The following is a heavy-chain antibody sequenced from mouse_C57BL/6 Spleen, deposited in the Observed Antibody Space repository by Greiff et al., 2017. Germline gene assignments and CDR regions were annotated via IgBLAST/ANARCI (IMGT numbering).Heavy chain of an antibody. D-gene: IGHD1-1*01. CDR2: IDPSDSYN. CDR3: ARTTTVVDY. Sequence: QVQLKQPGAELVKPGASVKLSCKASGYTFTSYWMQWVKQRPGQGLEWIGEIDPSDSYNNYNQKFKGKATLTVDTSSSTAYMQLSSLTSEDSAVFYCARTTTVVDYWGQGTTLTVSS. V-gene: IGHV1-50*01. J-gene: IGHJ2*01. CDR1: GYTFTSYW.